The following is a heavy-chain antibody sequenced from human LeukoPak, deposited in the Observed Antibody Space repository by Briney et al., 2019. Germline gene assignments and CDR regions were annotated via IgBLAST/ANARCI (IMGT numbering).Heavy chain of an antibody. D-gene: IGHD6-19*01. CDR3: AKGNIAVAGFDY. J-gene: IGHJ4*02. CDR2: IRNRANSYTT. V-gene: IGHV3-72*01. Sequence: PGGSLRLSCAASGFTFTDQYMDWVRQAPGKGLEWVGRIRNRANSYTTEYAASVKGRFTISRDDSKNSVYLQMNSLKSEDTAVYYCAKGNIAVAGFDYWGQGTLVTVSS. CDR1: GFTFTDQY.